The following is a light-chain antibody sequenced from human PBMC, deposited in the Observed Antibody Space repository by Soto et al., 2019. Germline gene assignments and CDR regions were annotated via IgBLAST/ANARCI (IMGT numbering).Light chain of an antibody. Sequence: DIQMTQSRSTVSVSVGDRVTITCRASQTISSWLAWYQQKPGKAPKILIYKASTLKSGVPSRFSGSGSGTEFTLTISSLQPDDFATYYCQQYNSYSWTFGQGTKVDI. V-gene: IGKV1-5*03. CDR3: QQYNSYSWT. CDR1: QTISSW. J-gene: IGKJ1*01. CDR2: KAS.